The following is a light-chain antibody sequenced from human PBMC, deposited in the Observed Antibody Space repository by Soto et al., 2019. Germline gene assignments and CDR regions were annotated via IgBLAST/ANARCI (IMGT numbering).Light chain of an antibody. CDR3: EAWDDSLYGAV. CDR2: NND. V-gene: IGLV1-44*01. J-gene: IGLJ2*01. Sequence: QAVVTQPPSASGTPWQKVTISCSGSSSNIGANPINWYQQLPGTAPKLLIYNNDQRPSGVPDRFSASKSGTSASLAISGLQSEDEADYYCEAWDDSLYGAVLGGGTKLTVL. CDR1: SSNIGANP.